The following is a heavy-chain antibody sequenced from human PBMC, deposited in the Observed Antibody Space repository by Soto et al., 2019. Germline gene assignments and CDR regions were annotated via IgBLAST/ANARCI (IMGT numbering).Heavy chain of an antibody. Sequence: QVQLVQSGAEVLKPGSSVKLSCKTSGDTFDTFAISWVRQAPGQGLEWMGGIIPIFRTPDYTQKFQGRVTITADVSTSTDDMELRSLLSEDTAVYYCARDKGRGQLGGNYYYAVDVCGQGTTVTVSS. CDR3: ARDKGRGQLGGNYYYAVDV. CDR2: IIPIFRTP. D-gene: IGHD1-1*01. V-gene: IGHV1-69*12. CDR1: GDTFDTFA. J-gene: IGHJ6*02.